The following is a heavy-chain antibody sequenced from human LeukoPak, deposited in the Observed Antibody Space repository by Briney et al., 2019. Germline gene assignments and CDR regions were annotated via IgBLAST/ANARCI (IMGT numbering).Heavy chain of an antibody. CDR2: ISYDGSNK. Sequence: GGSLRLSCAASGFTFSSYAMHGVRQAPGKGLEGVAVISYDGSNKYYADSVKGRFTISRDNSKNTMYLQMNSLRAEDTAVYYCARDGGTILPNYYYYYGMDVWGQGTTVTVSS. CDR3: ARDGGTILPNYYYYYGMDV. D-gene: IGHD3-9*01. J-gene: IGHJ6*02. CDR1: GFTFSSYA. V-gene: IGHV3-30-3*01.